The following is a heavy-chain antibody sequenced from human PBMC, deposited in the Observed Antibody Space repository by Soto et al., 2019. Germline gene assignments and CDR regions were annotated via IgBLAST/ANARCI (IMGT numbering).Heavy chain of an antibody. V-gene: IGHV3-30-3*01. J-gene: IGHJ4*02. Sequence: GGSLRLSCAASGFTFSSYAMHWVRQAPGKGLEWVAVISYDGSNKYYADSVKGRFTISRDNSKNTLYLQMNSLRAEDTAVYYCERDSGGATALELTNDYWGQGTLVTVSS. CDR2: ISYDGSNK. D-gene: IGHD1-7*01. CDR1: GFTFSSYA. CDR3: ERDSGGATALELTNDY.